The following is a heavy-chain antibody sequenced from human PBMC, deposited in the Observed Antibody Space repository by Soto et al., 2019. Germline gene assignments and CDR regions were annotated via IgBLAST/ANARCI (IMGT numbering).Heavy chain of an antibody. D-gene: IGHD3-16*01. J-gene: IGHJ4*02. CDR2: IYYSGNT. V-gene: IGHV4-39*02. CDR3: AGTGGYSLGTPFDY. Sequence: PSETLSLTCTVSGASISSSNYYWGWIRQPPGKGLEWIGSIYYSGNTYYNPSLKSRVTISVDTSKNHFSLRLSSVTASDTAIYYCAGTGGYSLGTPFDYWGQGTLVTVSS. CDR1: GASISSSNYY.